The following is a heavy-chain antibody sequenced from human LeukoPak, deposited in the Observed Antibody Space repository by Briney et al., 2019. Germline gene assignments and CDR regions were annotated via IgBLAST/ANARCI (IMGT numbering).Heavy chain of an antibody. CDR3: ARDQTPTYYYGSGSYPAPFDY. V-gene: IGHV7-4-1*02. CDR1: GGTLTSYA. CDR2: INTNTRHP. Sequence: ASAKLSCKASGGTLTSYAISWVRKARGQGLEWMGWINTNTRHPTYAQGFTGRFVFSLDTSVSTAYLQISSLKAEDTAVYYCARDQTPTYYYGSGSYPAPFDYWGQGTLVTVSS. J-gene: IGHJ4*02. D-gene: IGHD3-10*01.